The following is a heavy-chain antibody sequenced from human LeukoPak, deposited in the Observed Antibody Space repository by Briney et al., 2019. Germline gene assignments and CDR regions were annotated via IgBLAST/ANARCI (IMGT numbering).Heavy chain of an antibody. CDR3: ITLYRLDP. V-gene: IGHV3-15*01. Sequence: GGSLRLSCAASGFTFSNAWMNWVRQAPGKGLEWVGLIKRRSDGEAPHYAAPVEGRFTISRDDSKHTLFLQMNSLKTEDTGVYYCITLYRLDPWGQGTLVTVSS. CDR1: GFTFSNAW. J-gene: IGHJ5*02. CDR2: IKRRSDGEAP. D-gene: IGHD2-8*01.